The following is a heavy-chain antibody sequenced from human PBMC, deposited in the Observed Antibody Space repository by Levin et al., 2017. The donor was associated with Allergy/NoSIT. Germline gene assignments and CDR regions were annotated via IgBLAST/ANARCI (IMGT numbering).Heavy chain of an antibody. V-gene: IGHV2-70*11. D-gene: IGHD3-10*01. Sequence: LRLSCTFSGFSLTTSGMCVSWIRQPPGNALEWLARIDWDDDKYYSTSLKTRPTISRDTSKNQVVLTMTSMDPVDTATYYCARATNHYYGRGFDYWGQGTPVTVSS. CDR3: ARATNHYYGRGFDY. CDR1: GFSLTTSGMC. J-gene: IGHJ4*02. CDR2: IDWDDDK.